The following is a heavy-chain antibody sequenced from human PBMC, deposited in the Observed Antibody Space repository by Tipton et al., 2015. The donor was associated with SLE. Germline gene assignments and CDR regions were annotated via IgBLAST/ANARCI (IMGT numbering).Heavy chain of an antibody. V-gene: IGHV4-61*09. CDR1: GGSISSGSYY. CDR2: IYTSGST. D-gene: IGHD6-13*01. Sequence: LRLSCTVSGGSISSGSYYWSWIRQPAGKGLEWIGYIYTSGSTNYNPSLKSRVTISVDTSKNQFSLKLSSVTAADTAVYYCARSSWYSSSPSEYWGQGTLVTVSS. J-gene: IGHJ4*02. CDR3: ARSSWYSSSPSEY.